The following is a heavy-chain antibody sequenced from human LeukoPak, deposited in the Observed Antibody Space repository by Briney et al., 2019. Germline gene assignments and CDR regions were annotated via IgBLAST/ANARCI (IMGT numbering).Heavy chain of an antibody. CDR2: ISSSSTTI. J-gene: IGHJ4*02. V-gene: IGHV3-48*01. CDR3: AREPTYSSSWHTSCDY. D-gene: IGHD6-13*01. CDR1: GFTFSSYS. Sequence: PGGSLRLSCAASGFTFSSYSMMWVRQAPGKGLEWVSYISSSSTTIHYADSVKGRFTISRDNAKNSLYLQMNSLRAEDTAVYYCAREPTYSSSWHTSCDYWGQGTLVTVSS.